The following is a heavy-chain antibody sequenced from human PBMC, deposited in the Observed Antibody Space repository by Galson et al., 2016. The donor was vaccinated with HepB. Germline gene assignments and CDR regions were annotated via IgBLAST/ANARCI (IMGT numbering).Heavy chain of an antibody. CDR1: GGTFSSYA. D-gene: IGHD1-1*01. Sequence: SVKVSCKASGGTFSSYAISWVRQAPGQGLEWMGRIISILGITTYAQKFQGRVTITADKSTSTAYMELSSLRSEDTAVYYCARLQLEGQYYFDFWGQGTLVTVSS. V-gene: IGHV1-69*04. J-gene: IGHJ4*02. CDR3: ARLQLEGQYYFDF. CDR2: IISILGIT.